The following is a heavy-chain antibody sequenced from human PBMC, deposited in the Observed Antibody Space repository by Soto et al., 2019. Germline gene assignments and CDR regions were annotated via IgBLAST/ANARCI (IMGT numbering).Heavy chain of an antibody. CDR2: IYHSGST. CDR1: GGSISSGGYS. Sequence: PSETLSHTCAVSGGSISSGGYSWSWIRQPPGKGLEWIGYIYHSGSTYYNPSLKSRVTISVDRSKNQFSLNLSSVTAADTAVYYCARGMTTVTAYDYWGQRTVLPVSS. D-gene: IGHD4-4*01. CDR3: ARGMTTVTAYDY. V-gene: IGHV4-30-2*01. J-gene: IGHJ4*02.